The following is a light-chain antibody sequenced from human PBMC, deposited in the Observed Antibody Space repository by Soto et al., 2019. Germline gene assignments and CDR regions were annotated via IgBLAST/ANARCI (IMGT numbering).Light chain of an antibody. CDR2: EVN. Sequence: QSVLTQPPSASGSPGRSVTISCTGTSSDVGGYKYVSWYQQHPGKAPQLMIYEVNKRPSGVPDRFSGSKSGNTASLTVSGLQAEDEADYYCTSYAGTYSFFYVFGNGTKVTVL. CDR3: TSYAGTYSFFYV. CDR1: SSDVGGYKY. V-gene: IGLV2-8*01. J-gene: IGLJ1*01.